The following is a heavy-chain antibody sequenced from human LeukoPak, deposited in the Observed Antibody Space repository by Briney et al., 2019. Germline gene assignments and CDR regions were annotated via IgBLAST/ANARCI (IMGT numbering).Heavy chain of an antibody. J-gene: IGHJ4*02. V-gene: IGHV3-30-3*01. D-gene: IGHD3-22*01. Sequence: GGSLRPSCAASGFTFSSYAMHWVRQAPGKGLEWVAVISYDGSNKYYADSVKGRFTISRDNSKNTLYLQMNSLRAEDTAVYYCARDRRRYYDSSGFLDYWGQGTLVTVSS. CDR1: GFTFSSYA. CDR2: ISYDGSNK. CDR3: ARDRRRYYDSSGFLDY.